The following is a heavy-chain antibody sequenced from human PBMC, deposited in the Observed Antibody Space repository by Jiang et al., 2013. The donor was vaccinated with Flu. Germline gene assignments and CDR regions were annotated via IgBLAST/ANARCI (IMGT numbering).Heavy chain of an antibody. J-gene: IGHJ6*02. V-gene: IGHV5-51*01. CDR3: ARLMGGFGMDV. Sequence: QLVESGAEVKKPGESLKISCEGSGYKFSNYWIGWVRQMPGKGLEWMGIISPSDSKSKYSPSFQGQVTISVDKSINTVYMQWSSLRASDTAIYYCARLMGGFGMDVWGQGTTVTVSS. CDR1: GYKFSNYW. CDR2: ISPSDSKS. D-gene: IGHD3-16*01.